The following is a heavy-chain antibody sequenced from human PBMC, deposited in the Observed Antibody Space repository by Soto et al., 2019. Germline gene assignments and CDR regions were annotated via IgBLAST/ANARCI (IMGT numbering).Heavy chain of an antibody. CDR3: ARDGIGGTVFRGYLDY. CDR1: GFTFSSYW. CDR2: IRFDGSNE. Sequence: VGSLRLSCAASGFTFSSYWMSWVRQAPGKGLEWVAIIRFDGSNEEYADSVKGRFTISRDNSKNTLYLQMNTLGAEDTAVYYCARDGIGGTVFRGYLDYWGRGTVVTVSS. D-gene: IGHD1-7*01. V-gene: IGHV3-33*08. J-gene: IGHJ4*02.